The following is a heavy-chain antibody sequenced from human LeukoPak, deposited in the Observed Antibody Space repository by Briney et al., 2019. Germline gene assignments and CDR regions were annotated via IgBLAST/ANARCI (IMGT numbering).Heavy chain of an antibody. CDR3: AKAISYSRSWYYFDY. CDR2: ISGGGGST. CDR1: GFTFSSYA. J-gene: IGHJ4*02. D-gene: IGHD6-13*01. V-gene: IGHV3-23*01. Sequence: GGSLRLSCAASGFTFSSYAMSWVRQAPGKGLEWVSAISGGGGSTYHADSVKGRFTISRDNSKNTLYLQMNSLRAEDTAVYYCAKAISYSRSWYYFDYWGQGTLVTVSS.